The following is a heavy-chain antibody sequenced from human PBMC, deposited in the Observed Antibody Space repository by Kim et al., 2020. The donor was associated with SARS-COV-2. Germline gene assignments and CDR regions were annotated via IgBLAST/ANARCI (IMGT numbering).Heavy chain of an antibody. CDR2: ISWNSGSI. V-gene: IGHV3-9*01. CDR3: AKDWSSSWKGGYHFDY. Sequence: GGSLRLSCAASGFTFDDYAMHWVRQAPGKGLEWVSGISWNSGSIGYADSVKGRFAISRDNAKNSLYLQMNSLRAEDTALYYCAKDWSSSWKGGYHFDYWGQGTLVTVSS. J-gene: IGHJ4*02. CDR1: GFTFDDYA. D-gene: IGHD6-13*01.